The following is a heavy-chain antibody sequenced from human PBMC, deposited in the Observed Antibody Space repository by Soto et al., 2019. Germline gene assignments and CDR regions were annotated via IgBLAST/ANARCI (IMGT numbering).Heavy chain of an antibody. Sequence: SETLSLTCTVSGGSISSGGYYWSWIRQHQGKGLEWIGNIYYSGSTNYNPSLKRRATISADTSKNQFSLKLSSVTAADTAVYYCARALSDGKNYSYNYGRDVWGQGTRVTVSS. V-gene: IGHV4-31*03. J-gene: IGHJ6*02. CDR3: ARALSDGKNYSYNYGRDV. CDR1: GGSISSGGYY. D-gene: IGHD2-15*01. CDR2: IYYSGST.